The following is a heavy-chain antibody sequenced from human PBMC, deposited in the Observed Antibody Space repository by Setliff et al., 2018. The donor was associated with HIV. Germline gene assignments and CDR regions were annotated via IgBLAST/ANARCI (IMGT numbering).Heavy chain of an antibody. CDR2: IYYSGST. CDR3: ASEAWTSYRSSSGYYYYYMDV. Sequence: SETLSLTCIVSGGSIRSYYWSWIRQPPGKGLEWIGYIYYSGSTNYNPSLKSRVTISVDTSKNQFSLKLSSVTAADTAVYYCASEAWTSYRSSSGYYYYYMDVWGKGTTVTVSS. D-gene: IGHD6-6*01. V-gene: IGHV4-59*01. CDR1: GGSIRSYY. J-gene: IGHJ6*03.